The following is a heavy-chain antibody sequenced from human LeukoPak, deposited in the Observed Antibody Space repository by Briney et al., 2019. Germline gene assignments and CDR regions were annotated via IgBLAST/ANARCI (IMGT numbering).Heavy chain of an antibody. D-gene: IGHD3-10*01. V-gene: IGHV4-59*01. CDR3: ARSYGSGNYFDY. CDR1: GGSISTYY. Sequence: PSETLSLTCTVSGGSISTYYWSWIRQPPGKGLEWIGYIYYSGSANYNPSLKSRVTISVDTSKNQFFLKLSSVTAADTAVYYCARSYGSGNYFDYWGQGTLVTVSS. J-gene: IGHJ4*02. CDR2: IYYSGSA.